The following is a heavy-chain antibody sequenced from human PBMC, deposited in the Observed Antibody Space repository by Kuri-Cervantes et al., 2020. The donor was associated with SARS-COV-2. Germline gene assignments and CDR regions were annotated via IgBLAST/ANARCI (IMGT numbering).Heavy chain of an antibody. D-gene: IGHD3-16*01. V-gene: IGHV3-48*01. J-gene: IGHJ4*02. CDR3: ARGTLGY. CDR1: GFTFSSYS. CDR2: ISSSSSTI. Sequence: GESLKISCAASGFTFSSYSMNWVRQAPGKGLEWVSYISSSSSTIYYADSVKGRFTISRDNAKNSLYLQMNSLRAEDTAVYYCARGTLGYWGQGTLVTVSS.